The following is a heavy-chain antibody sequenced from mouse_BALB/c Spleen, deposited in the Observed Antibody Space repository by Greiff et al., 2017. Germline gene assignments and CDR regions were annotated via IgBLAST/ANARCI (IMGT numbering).Heavy chain of an antibody. CDR1: GYTFTSYW. V-gene: IGHV1-69*02. J-gene: IGHJ4*01. CDR2: IDPSDSET. Sequence: QVQLQQPGAELVKPGAPVKLSCKASGYTFTSYWMNWVKQRPGRGLEWIGRIDPSDSETHYNQKFKDKATLTVDKSSSKAYIQLSSLTSEDSAVYYCARRAGGNYGYAMDYWGQGTSVTVSS. CDR3: ARRAGGNYGYAMDY. D-gene: IGHD2-1*01.